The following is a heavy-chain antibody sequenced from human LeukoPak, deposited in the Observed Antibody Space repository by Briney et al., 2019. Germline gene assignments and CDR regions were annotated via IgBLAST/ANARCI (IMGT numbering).Heavy chain of an antibody. D-gene: IGHD4-17*01. CDR3: AKVPTVTTVGGYFDY. CDR1: GFTFSDYY. CDR2: ISSSGSTI. V-gene: IGHV3-11*01. Sequence: PGGSLRLSCAASGFTFSDYYMSWIRQAPGKGLEWVSYISSSGSTIYYADSVKGRFTISRDNAKNSLYLQMNSLRAEDTAVYYCAKVPTVTTVGGYFDYWGQGTLVTVSS. J-gene: IGHJ4*02.